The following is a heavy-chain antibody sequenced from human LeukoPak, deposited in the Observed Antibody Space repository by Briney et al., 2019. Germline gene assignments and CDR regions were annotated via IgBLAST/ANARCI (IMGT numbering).Heavy chain of an antibody. CDR1: GGSISSGGYS. CDR2: IYYSGST. Sequence: SETLSLTCTVSGGSISSGGYSRSWIRQHPGKGLEWIGYIYYSGSTYYNPSLKSRVTISVDTSKNQFSLKLSSVTAADTAVYYCARVQQWLVQASYNWFDPWGQGTLVTVSS. D-gene: IGHD6-19*01. CDR3: ARVQQWLVQASYNWFDP. V-gene: IGHV4-31*03. J-gene: IGHJ5*02.